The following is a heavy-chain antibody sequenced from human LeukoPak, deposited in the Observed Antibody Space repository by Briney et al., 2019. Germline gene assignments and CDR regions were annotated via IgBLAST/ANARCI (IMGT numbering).Heavy chain of an antibody. V-gene: IGHV3-21*01. CDR1: GFTVSSYY. CDR3: ARVWSPPYTSSWPDYFDY. J-gene: IGHJ4*02. CDR2: ISSSSSYI. Sequence: TGGSLRLSCAASGFTVSSYYMSWVRQAPGKGLEWVSSISSSSSYIYYGDSVKGRFTISRDNAKNSLYLQMNSLRAEDTAVYYCARVWSPPYTSSWPDYFDYWGQGTLVTVSS. D-gene: IGHD6-13*01.